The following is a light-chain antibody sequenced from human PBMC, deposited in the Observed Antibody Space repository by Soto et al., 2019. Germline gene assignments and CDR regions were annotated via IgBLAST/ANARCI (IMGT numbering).Light chain of an antibody. CDR1: SSNIGSNT. J-gene: IGLJ3*02. CDR3: AAWDDSLNGWV. Sequence: QSVLTQEPSASGTPGQRVTISCSGSSSNIGSNTVTWYQQVPGTAPKLLIYSNDQRPSGVPDRFSGSKSGTSASLAIAGLQSEDEADYYCAAWDDSLNGWVFGGGTQLTVL. V-gene: IGLV1-44*01. CDR2: SND.